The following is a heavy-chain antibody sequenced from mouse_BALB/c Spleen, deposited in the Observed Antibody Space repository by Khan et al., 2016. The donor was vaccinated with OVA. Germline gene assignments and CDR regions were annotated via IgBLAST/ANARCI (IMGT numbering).Heavy chain of an antibody. CDR1: GYTFTSYW. Sequence: QVQLQQSGAELAKPGASVKMSCKASGYTFTSYWMHWVKQRPGQGLEWIGYINPSPGYTEYNQRFKDKATLTADKSSSTAYMPLSSLTSEASAVYYGGNRGSSSAWFTYWGQGTLVTVSA. D-gene: IGHD1-1*01. CDR3: GNRGSSSAWFTY. J-gene: IGHJ3*01. CDR2: INPSPGYT. V-gene: IGHV1-7*01.